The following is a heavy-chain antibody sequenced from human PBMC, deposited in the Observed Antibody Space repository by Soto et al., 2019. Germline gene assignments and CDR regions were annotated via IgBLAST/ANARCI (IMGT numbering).Heavy chain of an antibody. CDR3: ARGPGGPDGPGDY. CDR2: INAGNGNT. CDR1: GYTFTSYA. Sequence: GASVKVSCTASGYTFTSYAMHWVRQAPGQRLEWMGWINAGNGNTKYSQKFQGRVTITRDTSASTTYIELNSLRSEDTAVYYCARGPGGPDGPGDYWGQGTLVTVSS. J-gene: IGHJ4*02. D-gene: IGHD2-15*01. V-gene: IGHV1-3*01.